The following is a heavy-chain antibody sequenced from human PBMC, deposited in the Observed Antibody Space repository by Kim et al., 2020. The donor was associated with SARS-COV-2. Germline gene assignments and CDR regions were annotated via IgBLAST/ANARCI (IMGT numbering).Heavy chain of an antibody. Sequence: GGSLRLSCAASGFTFSSYAMHWVRQAPGKGLEWVAVISYDGSNKYYADSVKGRFTISRDNSKNTLYLQMNSLRAEDTAVYYCARERNRGFWSGYYSPLGYWGQGTLVTVSS. D-gene: IGHD3-3*01. V-gene: IGHV3-30-3*01. CDR3: ARERNRGFWSGYYSPLGY. CDR1: GFTFSSYA. J-gene: IGHJ4*02. CDR2: ISYDGSNK.